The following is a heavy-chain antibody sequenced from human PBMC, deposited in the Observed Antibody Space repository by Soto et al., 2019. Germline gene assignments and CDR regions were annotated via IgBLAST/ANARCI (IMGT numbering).Heavy chain of an antibody. D-gene: IGHD4-17*01. J-gene: IGHJ4*02. Sequence: QIRLVQSGSEMKRPGASVKVSCEASGYSFSSYGINWVRQAPGQGLEWMGWVSPYNGNTNIGQKFPGRVTMTTDTSTSTAYMELRSLTSDDTAVYYCARDLLSWSTEAVSSVYWGQGALVTVSS. V-gene: IGHV1-18*04. CDR1: GYSFSSYG. CDR3: ARDLLSWSTEAVSSVY. CDR2: VSPYNGNT.